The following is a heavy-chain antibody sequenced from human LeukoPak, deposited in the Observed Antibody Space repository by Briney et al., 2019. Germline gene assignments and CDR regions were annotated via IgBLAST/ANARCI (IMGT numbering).Heavy chain of an antibody. D-gene: IGHD4-17*01. V-gene: IGHV4-31*03. J-gene: IGHJ4*02. CDR1: GGSISSSSYY. CDR3: ARFSNDHGVKFDY. CDR2: IYYSGTA. Sequence: PSETLSLTCTVSGGSISSSSYYWGWIRQHPETGLEWIGYIYYSGTAYYNPSLKSRVTMSVDTSKNQFSLKLDSVTAADTAVYYCARFSNDHGVKFDYWGQGTLVTVSS.